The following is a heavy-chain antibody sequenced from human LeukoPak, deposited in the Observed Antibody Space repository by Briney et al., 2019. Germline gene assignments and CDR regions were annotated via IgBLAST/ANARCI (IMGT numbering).Heavy chain of an antibody. J-gene: IGHJ4*02. CDR3: ARDGEELCSGGSCPHDY. Sequence: GASVKVSCKASGYTFTSYGISWVRQAPGQGLEWMGWISAYNGNTNYAQKLQGRVTMTTDTSTSTAYMELRSLRSDDTAVYYCARDGEELCSGGSCPHDYWGQGTLVTVSS. CDR2: ISAYNGNT. D-gene: IGHD2-15*01. CDR1: GYTFTSYG. V-gene: IGHV1-18*01.